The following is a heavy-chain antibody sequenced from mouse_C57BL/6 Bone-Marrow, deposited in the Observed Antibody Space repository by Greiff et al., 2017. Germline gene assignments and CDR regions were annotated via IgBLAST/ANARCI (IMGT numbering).Heavy chain of an antibody. CDR3: AGGLRRWFAY. J-gene: IGHJ3*01. Sequence: QVQLQQSGAELARPGASVKLSCKASGYTFTSYGISWVKQRTGQGLEWIGEIYPRSGNTYYNEKFKGKATLTADKSSGTAYMELRSLTSEDSAVYFCAGGLRRWFAYWGQGTLVTVSA. V-gene: IGHV1-81*01. CDR1: GYTFTSYG. CDR2: IYPRSGNT. D-gene: IGHD2-4*01.